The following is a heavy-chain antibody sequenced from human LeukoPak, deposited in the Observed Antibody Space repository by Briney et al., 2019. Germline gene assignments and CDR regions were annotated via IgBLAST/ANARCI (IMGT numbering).Heavy chain of an antibody. Sequence: SGGSLRLSCAASGFTFSKYSMNWVRQAPGRGLEWVSFINSFGTTIHYADSMRSRFTISRDNVNNSLYLQMTGLRPEDTAVYYCARRPWFGGMTPLSYYYYMDVWGKGTTVTVSS. CDR1: GFTFSKYS. CDR2: INSFGTTI. CDR3: ARRPWFGGMTPLSYYYYMDV. D-gene: IGHD3-10*01. V-gene: IGHV3-48*01. J-gene: IGHJ6*03.